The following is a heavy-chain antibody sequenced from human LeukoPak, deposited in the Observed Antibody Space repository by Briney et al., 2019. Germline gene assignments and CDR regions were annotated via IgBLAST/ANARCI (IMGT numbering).Heavy chain of an antibody. CDR1: GGSISSYY. CDR3: ARQVYYYDLLDY. J-gene: IGHJ4*02. D-gene: IGHD3-22*01. CDR2: IYYSGST. V-gene: IGHV4-59*08. Sequence: PSETLSLTCTVSGGSISSYYWSWIRRPPGKGLEWIGYIYYSGSTNYNPSLKSRVTISVDTSKNQFSLKLSSVTAADTAVYYCARQVYYYDLLDYWGQGTLVTVSS.